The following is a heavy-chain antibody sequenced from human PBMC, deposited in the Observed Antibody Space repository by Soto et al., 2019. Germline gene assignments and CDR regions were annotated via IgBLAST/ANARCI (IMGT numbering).Heavy chain of an antibody. CDR3: AKEFGHDLWCFDF. CDR2: ISTNGNVK. D-gene: IGHD3-3*01. J-gene: IGHJ4*02. Sequence: QVQLVESGGGVVQPGRYLTLSCTVSGFTFRSHSMHWVRQAPGKGLEWLAVISTNGNVKYYADSVKGRFTTSRDNSESTLYLQMNSLGAEDTAVYYCAKEFGHDLWCFDFWGQGALVAVSS. CDR1: GFTFRSHS. V-gene: IGHV3-30*18.